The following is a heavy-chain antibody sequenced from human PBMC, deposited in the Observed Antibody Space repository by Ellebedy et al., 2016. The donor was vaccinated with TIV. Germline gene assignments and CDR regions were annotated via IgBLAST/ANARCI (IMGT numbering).Heavy chain of an antibody. D-gene: IGHD2-15*01. V-gene: IGHV3-48*03. CDR1: EFSLRSYE. CDR2: ISSSGTNI. Sequence: GESLKISCAASEFSLRSYEMNWVRQAPGMGLQWVSYISSSGTNINCADSVKGRFTISRDNAKNSVYLQMNSLRVEDTAVYYCARRPYCSGGSCGMDVWGQGTAVTVSS. CDR3: ARRPYCSGGSCGMDV. J-gene: IGHJ6*02.